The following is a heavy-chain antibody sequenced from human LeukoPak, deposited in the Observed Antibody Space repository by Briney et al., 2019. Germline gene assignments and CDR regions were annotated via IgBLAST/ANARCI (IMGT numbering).Heavy chain of an antibody. D-gene: IGHD3-3*01. CDR1: GGSISSSSYY. Sequence: PSETLSLTCTVSGGSISSSSYYWGWLRQPPGKGLESIVSIYYSGSTYYNPSLKRRVTISVDTSKNQFSLKLSSVTAADTAVYYCASITLRVLDYWGQGTLVTVSS. CDR2: IYYSGST. CDR3: ASITLRVLDY. V-gene: IGHV4-39*01. J-gene: IGHJ4*02.